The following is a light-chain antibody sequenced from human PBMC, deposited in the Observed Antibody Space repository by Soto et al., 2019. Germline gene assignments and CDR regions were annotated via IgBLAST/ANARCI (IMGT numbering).Light chain of an antibody. CDR1: QSVSSSY. V-gene: IGKV3-20*01. CDR3: QQYGSSPRT. CDR2: GAS. J-gene: IGKJ1*01. Sequence: EIVLTQSPDTLSLSPGERATLSCRASQSVSSSYLAWYQQKPGQAPRLLIYGASSRATGIPDRFIGSGSGTDFPLTISRLEPEDFAVYYCQQYGSSPRTFGQGTKVDIK.